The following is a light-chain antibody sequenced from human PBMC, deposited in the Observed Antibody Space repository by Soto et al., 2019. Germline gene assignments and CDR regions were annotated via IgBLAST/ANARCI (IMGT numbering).Light chain of an antibody. CDR2: EAS. V-gene: IGKV3-11*01. Sequence: EIVLTQSPATLSLSPGERATLSCRASQSVSSYLAWYQQKPGQAPRLLIHEASNRATGIPARFSGSGSGTDFTLTISSLEPEDFAVYYCQQRSNWPLITFGQGTRLEIK. J-gene: IGKJ5*01. CDR1: QSVSSY. CDR3: QQRSNWPLIT.